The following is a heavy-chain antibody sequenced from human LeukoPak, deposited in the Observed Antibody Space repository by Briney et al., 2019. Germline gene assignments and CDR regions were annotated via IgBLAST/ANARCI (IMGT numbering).Heavy chain of an antibody. CDR2: ITGNGGNT. D-gene: IGHD3-10*01. Sequence: GGSLRLSCAASGFTFSSYGMSWVRQAPGKGLEWVSAITGNGGNTFYADSVKGRFTISRDNSKNTMYLQMNSLRAEDTALYYCARDRSGSYPNWFDPWGQGTLVTVSS. CDR1: GFTFSSYG. CDR3: ARDRSGSYPNWFDP. V-gene: IGHV3-23*01. J-gene: IGHJ5*02.